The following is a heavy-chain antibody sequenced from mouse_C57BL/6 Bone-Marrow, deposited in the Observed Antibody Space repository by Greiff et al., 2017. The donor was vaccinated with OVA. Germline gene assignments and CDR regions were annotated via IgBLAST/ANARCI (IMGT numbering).Heavy chain of an antibody. Sequence: EVMLVESGGGLVQPGGSLKLSCAASGFTFSDYYMYWVRQTPEKRLEWVAYISTGGGSTYYPDTVKGRFTISRDNSTNTLYMQLSRLTSEDAAMYYCARHEDYDDAWFAYWGQGTLVTVSA. CDR2: ISTGGGST. D-gene: IGHD2-4*01. V-gene: IGHV5-12*01. CDR1: GFTFSDYY. J-gene: IGHJ3*01. CDR3: ARHEDYDDAWFAY.